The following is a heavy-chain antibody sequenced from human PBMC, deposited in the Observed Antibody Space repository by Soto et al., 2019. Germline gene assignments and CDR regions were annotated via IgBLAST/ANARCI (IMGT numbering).Heavy chain of an antibody. Sequence: GGSLRLXCAASGVTFSSYAMHWVRQAPGRGLEWVAVISYDGSNKYYADSVKGRFTISRDNTEKSLYLQMDSLRAEDTALYYCARSYSASVGPVYFDFWGLGALVTVSS. CDR3: ARSYSASVGPVYFDF. V-gene: IGHV3-30-3*01. J-gene: IGHJ4*02. CDR1: GVTFSSYA. CDR2: ISYDGSNK. D-gene: IGHD4-4*01.